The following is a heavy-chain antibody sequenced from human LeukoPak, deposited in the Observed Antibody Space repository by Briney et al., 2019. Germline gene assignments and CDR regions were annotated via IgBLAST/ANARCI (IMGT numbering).Heavy chain of an antibody. Sequence: GGSLRLSCAAPGFNFANHAMSWVRQTPGKGLEWVSAISGGGDITYYADSVTGRFTISRDNSKDTLFLQMHSLRPGDTAVYYCVREDTPATANYWGQGTLVTISS. CDR1: GFNFANHA. J-gene: IGHJ4*02. CDR3: VREDTPATANY. CDR2: ISGGGDIT. V-gene: IGHV3-23*01. D-gene: IGHD2-21*02.